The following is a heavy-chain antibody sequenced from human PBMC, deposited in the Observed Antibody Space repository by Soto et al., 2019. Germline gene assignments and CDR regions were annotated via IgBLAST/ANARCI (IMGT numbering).Heavy chain of an antibody. CDR3: AKVPGRYCSGGSCPTVDAFDI. J-gene: IGHJ3*02. CDR2: ISGSGGST. CDR1: GFTFSSYA. D-gene: IGHD2-15*01. Sequence: PVGSLRLSCAASGFTFSSYAMSWVRQAPGKGLEWVSAISGSGGSTYYADSVKGRFTISRDNSKNTLYLQMNSPRAEDTAVYYCAKVPGRYCSGGSCPTVDAFDIWGQGTMVTVSS. V-gene: IGHV3-23*01.